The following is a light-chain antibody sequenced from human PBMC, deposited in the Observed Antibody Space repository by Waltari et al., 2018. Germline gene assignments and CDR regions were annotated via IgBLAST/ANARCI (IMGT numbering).Light chain of an antibody. V-gene: IGKV1-39*01. CDR2: AAY. J-gene: IGKJ3*01. Sequence: DIQMTQSPSSLSASVGDRVTITCRASQSISSYLNWYQQKPGKDPKLLIYAAYTLQIGVPSRFTCSVSGTDFTLTISSLQPEDSATYYCQQSYRTPFTFGPGTKVDIK. CDR1: QSISSY. CDR3: QQSYRTPFT.